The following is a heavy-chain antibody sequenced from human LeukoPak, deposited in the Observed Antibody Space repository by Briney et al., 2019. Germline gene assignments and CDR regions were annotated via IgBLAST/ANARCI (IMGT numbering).Heavy chain of an antibody. J-gene: IGHJ4*02. CDR1: GFSLSSYW. D-gene: IGHD5-18*01. CDR3: VRVQYTALVYSPHFDN. V-gene: IGHV3-7*01. CDR2: IKLGEYER. Sequence: PGGSLRLSCAASGFSLSSYWMTWVRQAPGKGLEWVASIKLGEYERSCVDSVKGRFTISRDNAKSSLYLEMNSLGAEDTAMYFFVRVQYTALVYSPHFDNWGQGILVTVS.